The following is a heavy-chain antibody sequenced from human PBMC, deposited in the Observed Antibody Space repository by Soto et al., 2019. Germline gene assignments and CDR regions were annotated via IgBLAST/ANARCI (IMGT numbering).Heavy chain of an antibody. D-gene: IGHD3-16*02. CDR1: GYTFPSYY. CDR2: INPSGGST. V-gene: IGHV1-46*03. Sequence: ASVKVSCKASGYTFPSYYMHWVRQAPGQGLEWMGIINPSGGSTSYAQKFQGRVTMTRDTSTSTVYMELSSLRSEDTAVYYCATAIWGSYRYSYAFDIWGQGTMITVSS. J-gene: IGHJ3*02. CDR3: ATAIWGSYRYSYAFDI.